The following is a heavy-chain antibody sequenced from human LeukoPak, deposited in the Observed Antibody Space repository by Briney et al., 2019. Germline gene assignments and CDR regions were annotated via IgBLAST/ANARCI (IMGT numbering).Heavy chain of an antibody. D-gene: IGHD4-17*01. CDR2: ISSSGSTI. Sequence: GGSLRLSCAASGFTFSSYEMNWVRQAPGKGLERVSYISSSGSTIYYADSVKGRFTISRDNAKNSLYLQMNSLRAEDTAVYYCARDGERDYGDSNGAFDIWGQGTMVTVSS. CDR1: GFTFSSYE. J-gene: IGHJ3*02. CDR3: ARDGERDYGDSNGAFDI. V-gene: IGHV3-48*03.